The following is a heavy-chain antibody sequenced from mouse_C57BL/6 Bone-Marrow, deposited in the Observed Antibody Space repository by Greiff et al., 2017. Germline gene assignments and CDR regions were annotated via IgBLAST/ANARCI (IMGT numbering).Heavy chain of an antibody. Sequence: QVQLQPSGPELVKPGASVKISCKASGYSFTSYYIHWVKQRPGQGLEWIGWFYPGSGNTKYNEKFKGKATQTADTSSSTAYMQLSSLTSEDAAVYYCARTSILWFAYWGQGTLVTVSA. V-gene: IGHV1-66*01. CDR2: FYPGSGNT. J-gene: IGHJ3*01. D-gene: IGHD2-10*02. CDR1: GYSFTSYY. CDR3: ARTSILWFAY.